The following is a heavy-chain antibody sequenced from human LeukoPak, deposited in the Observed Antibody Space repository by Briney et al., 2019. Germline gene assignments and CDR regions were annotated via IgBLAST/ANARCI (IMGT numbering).Heavy chain of an antibody. D-gene: IGHD3-22*01. V-gene: IGHV3-23*01. CDR2: ISGSGGST. CDR3: AKGSPHYYDSSGYYPSGRFDY. CDR1: GFTFSSYA. Sequence: PGGSLRLSCAASGFTFSSYAMSWVRQAPGKGLEWVSAISGSGGSTYYADSVKGRFTISRDNSKNTLYLQMNSLRAEDTAVYYCAKGSPHYYDSSGYYPSGRFDYWGQGTLVTVSS. J-gene: IGHJ4*02.